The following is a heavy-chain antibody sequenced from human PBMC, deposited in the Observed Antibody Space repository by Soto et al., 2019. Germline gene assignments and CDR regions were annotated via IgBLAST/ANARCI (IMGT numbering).Heavy chain of an antibody. CDR3: ARGEEDFDRSIPGDY. CDR1: GFTFSGYR. V-gene: IGHV3-21*01. D-gene: IGHD3-9*01. Sequence: PGGSLRLSVACGGFTFSGYRRNWVRQAPGKGLEWVSSISSSSSYIYYADSVKGRFTISRDNAKNSLYLQMNSLRAEDTAVYYCARGEEDFDRSIPGDYWGQGTLVTVSS. J-gene: IGHJ4*02. CDR2: ISSSSSYI.